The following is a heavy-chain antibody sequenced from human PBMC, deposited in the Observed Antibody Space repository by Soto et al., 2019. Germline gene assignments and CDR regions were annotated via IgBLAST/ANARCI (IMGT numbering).Heavy chain of an antibody. CDR2: ISGSGGST. D-gene: IGHD3-22*01. CDR1: GFTFSSYA. V-gene: IGHV3-23*01. CDR3: AKAPGYDSSGYYLHYFDY. Sequence: GGSLRLSCAASGFTFSSYAMSWVRQAPGKGLEWVSAISGSGGSTYYADSVKGRFTISRDNSKNTLYLQMSSLRAEDTAVYYCAKAPGYDSSGYYLHYFDYWGQGTLVTVSS. J-gene: IGHJ4*02.